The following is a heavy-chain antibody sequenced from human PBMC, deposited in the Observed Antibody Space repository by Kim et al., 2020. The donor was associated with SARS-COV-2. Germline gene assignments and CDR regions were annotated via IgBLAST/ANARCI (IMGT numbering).Heavy chain of an antibody. CDR2: INHSGST. J-gene: IGHJ4*02. V-gene: IGHV4-34*01. Sequence: SETLSLTCAVYGGSFSGYYWSWIRQPPGKGLEWIGEINHSGSTNYNPSLKSRVTISVDTSKNQFSLKLSSVTAADTAVYYCARGGETVTTLGYWGQGTLVTVSS. CDR3: ARGGETVTTLGY. CDR1: GGSFSGYY. D-gene: IGHD4-17*01.